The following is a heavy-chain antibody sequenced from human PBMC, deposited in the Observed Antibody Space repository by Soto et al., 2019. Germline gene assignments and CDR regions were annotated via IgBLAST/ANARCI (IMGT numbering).Heavy chain of an antibody. J-gene: IGHJ4*02. CDR3: ARGYGGKSPDY. Sequence: QVLLVQSEAEVKKPGASVIVSCKTSGYTFTSYGLSWVRQAPGQGLEWMGWISAYNGDRVYAQKLQGRVTMTTDTPTSTAYMELRSLRSDDTAMYYSARGYGGKSPDYWGQGTLVTVSS. V-gene: IGHV1-18*01. CDR1: GYTFTSYG. CDR2: ISAYNGDR. D-gene: IGHD2-15*01.